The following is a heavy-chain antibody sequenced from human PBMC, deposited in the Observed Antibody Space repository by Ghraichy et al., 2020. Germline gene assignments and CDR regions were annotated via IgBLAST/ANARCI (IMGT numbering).Heavy chain of an antibody. V-gene: IGHV3-33*08. CDR3: ARDLRVGRGYSYGLDY. Sequence: LSLTCAASGFTFSSYGMHWVRQAPGKGLEWVAVIWYDGSNKYYADSVKGRFTISRDNSKNTLYLQMNSLRAEDTAVYYCARDLRVGRGYSYGLDYWGQGTLVTVSS. CDR1: GFTFSSYG. CDR2: IWYDGSNK. J-gene: IGHJ4*02. D-gene: IGHD5-18*01.